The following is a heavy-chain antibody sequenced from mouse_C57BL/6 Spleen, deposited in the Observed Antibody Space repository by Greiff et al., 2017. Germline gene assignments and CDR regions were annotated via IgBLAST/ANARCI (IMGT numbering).Heavy chain of an antibody. J-gene: IGHJ4*01. Sequence: QVQLQQPGAELVKPGASVKMSCKASGYTFTSYWITWVKQRPGQGLEWIGDIYPGSGSTNYNEKFKSKATLTIDTSSSTAYMQLSSLTSEDSAVYDCARRCYSNYFYYSMDDWGQGTSVTVSS. CDR2: IYPGSGST. V-gene: IGHV1-55*01. CDR1: GYTFTSYW. CDR3: ARRCYSNYFYYSMDD. D-gene: IGHD2-5*01.